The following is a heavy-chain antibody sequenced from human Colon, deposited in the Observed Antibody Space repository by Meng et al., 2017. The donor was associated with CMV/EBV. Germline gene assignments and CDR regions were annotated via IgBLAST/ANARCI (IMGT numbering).Heavy chain of an antibody. CDR1: GGSISSGDYY. V-gene: IGHV4-30-4*08. J-gene: IGHJ4*02. CDR2: IYYSGST. Sequence: SETLSLTCTVSGGSISSGDYYWSWIRQPPGKGLEWIAYIYYSGSTYYNPSLPSRVVISVDTSRNQFSLKLSSVTATDTAVYYCARVKTRLPAVTSTYHFDYWGQGTLVTVSS. D-gene: IGHD2-2*01. CDR3: ARVKTRLPAVTSTYHFDY.